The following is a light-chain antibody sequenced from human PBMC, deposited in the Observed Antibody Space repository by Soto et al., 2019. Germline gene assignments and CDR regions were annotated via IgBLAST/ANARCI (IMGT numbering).Light chain of an antibody. J-gene: IGKJ5*01. V-gene: IGKV3-11*01. Sequence: EIVLTQSPATLSWSRGERATLSCRASQSVSSYLAWYQQKHGQAPRLLIYDASNRATGIPARFSGSRSGAECTLTISSLKSEDGAVFYCQHYDSLPITFSQGTRLEIK. CDR2: DAS. CDR1: QSVSSY. CDR3: QHYDSLPIT.